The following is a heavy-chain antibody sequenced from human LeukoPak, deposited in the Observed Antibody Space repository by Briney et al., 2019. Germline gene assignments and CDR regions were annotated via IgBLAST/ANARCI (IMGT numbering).Heavy chain of an antibody. CDR2: IGRGGTDT. V-gene: IGHV3-23*01. CDR3: VKHSGGVYGNSDY. Sequence: GGSLRLSCVASGFTFSSHAASWFRQAPGKGLEWVSTIGRGGTDTYYADSVRGRFTISKDSSKNTLQMNSLSAEDTAIYYCVKHSGGVYGNSDYWGQGVLVTVSS. D-gene: IGHD1-1*01. J-gene: IGHJ4*02. CDR1: GFTFSSHA.